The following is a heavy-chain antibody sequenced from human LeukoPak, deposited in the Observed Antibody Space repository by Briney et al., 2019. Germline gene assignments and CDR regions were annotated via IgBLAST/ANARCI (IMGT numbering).Heavy chain of an antibody. V-gene: IGHV3-30*02. D-gene: IGHD3-9*01. J-gene: IGHJ4*02. CDR2: IRYDGRNK. CDR3: AAFTHYNILTGYKAGTADY. Sequence: GGSLRLSCAASGFSFSSYGMQWVRQAPGKGLEWVAFIRYDGRNKYYADSVKGRFTISRDNSKNTLFLQMNSLRAEDTAVYYCAAFTHYNILTGYKAGTADYWGQGTLVTVSS. CDR1: GFSFSSYG.